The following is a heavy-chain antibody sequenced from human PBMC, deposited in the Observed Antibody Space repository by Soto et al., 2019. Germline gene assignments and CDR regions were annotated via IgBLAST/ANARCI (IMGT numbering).Heavy chain of an antibody. CDR2: IHDSGGT. J-gene: IGHJ6*02. Sequence: SETLSLTCTVSIISVRSGTYYWSWIRHPSGQGLEWIGYIHDSGGTKYNPSLKNRVTISVDTSKNQFSLKLTSVTAADTGVYYCASGEIGDTIFGVPTVAYYYGLDVWGQGTTVTV. CDR3: ASGEIGDTIFGVPTVAYYYGLDV. D-gene: IGHD3-3*01. V-gene: IGHV4-61*01. CDR1: IISVRSGTYY.